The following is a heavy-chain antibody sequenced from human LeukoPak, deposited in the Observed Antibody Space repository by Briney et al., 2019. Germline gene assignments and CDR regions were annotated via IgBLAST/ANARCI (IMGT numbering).Heavy chain of an antibody. J-gene: IGHJ4*02. CDR2: IYYSGTT. D-gene: IGHD6-19*01. CDR1: SGSISSYY. Sequence: SETLSLTCTVSSGSISSYYWSWIRQPPGKGLEWIGYIYYSGTTNYNPSLKSRVSISVDTSKNQFSLKLTSVTAADTAVYYCARLVSGVGYFDYWGQGTLVTVSS. CDR3: ARLVSGVGYFDY. V-gene: IGHV4-59*08.